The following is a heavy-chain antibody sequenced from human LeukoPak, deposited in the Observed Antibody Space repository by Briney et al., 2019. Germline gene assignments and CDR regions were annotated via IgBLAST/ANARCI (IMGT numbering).Heavy chain of an antibody. Sequence: ASVKVSCKATGYTFTSYAMNWVRQDPGQGLEWMGWINTNTGNPTYAQGFTGRFVFSLDTSVSTAYLQISSLKAEDTAVYYCARDTGTTGEVKFDPWGQGTLVTVSS. CDR2: INTNTGNP. CDR3: ARDTGTTGEVKFDP. V-gene: IGHV7-4-1*02. D-gene: IGHD4-17*01. J-gene: IGHJ5*02. CDR1: GYTFTSYA.